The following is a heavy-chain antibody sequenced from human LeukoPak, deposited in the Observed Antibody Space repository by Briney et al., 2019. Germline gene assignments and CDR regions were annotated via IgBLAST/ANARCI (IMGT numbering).Heavy chain of an antibody. CDR1: GFTFSSYG. V-gene: IGHV3-33*06. CDR3: AKGPAPYCSGGSCYSPHWYFDL. J-gene: IGHJ2*01. D-gene: IGHD2-15*01. CDR2: IWYDGGNK. Sequence: PGGSLRLSCAASGFTFSSYGMHWVRQAPGKGLEWVAVIWYDGGNKYYADSVKGRFTISRDNSKNTLYLQMNSLSAEDTAVYYCAKGPAPYCSGGSCYSPHWYFDLWGRGTLVTVSS.